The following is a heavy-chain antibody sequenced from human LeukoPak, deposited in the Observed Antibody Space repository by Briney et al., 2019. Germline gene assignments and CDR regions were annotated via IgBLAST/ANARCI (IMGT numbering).Heavy chain of an antibody. CDR2: MSPNSGNT. J-gene: IGHJ3*02. D-gene: IGHD3-3*01. CDR1: GYTFTSYD. CDR3: ARGRSDSSYAFDI. Sequence: ASVKVSCKASGYTFTSYDINWVRQATGQGLEWMGWMSPNSGNTGYAQKFQGRVTITRNTSISTAYMELSSLRSEDTAVYYCARGRSDSSYAFDIWGQGTMVTVSS. V-gene: IGHV1-8*03.